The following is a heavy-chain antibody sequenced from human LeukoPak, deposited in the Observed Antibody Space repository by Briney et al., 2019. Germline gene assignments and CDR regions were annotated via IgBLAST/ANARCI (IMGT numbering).Heavy chain of an antibody. CDR2: INPTGGST. CDR1: GYTFTSYY. Sequence: VASVKVSCKASGYTFTSYYMHWVRQAPGQGLEWMGLINPTGGSTGYAQKFQGRVTMTRDMSTSTDYMELSSLRSEDTAIYYCARDNSVGDNAWWFDPWGQGTLVTVSP. V-gene: IGHV1-46*01. CDR3: ARDNSVGDNAWWFDP. J-gene: IGHJ5*02. D-gene: IGHD1-26*01.